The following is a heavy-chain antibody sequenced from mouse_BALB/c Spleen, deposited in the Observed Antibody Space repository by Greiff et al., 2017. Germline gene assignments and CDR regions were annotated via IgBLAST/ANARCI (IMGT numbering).Heavy chain of an antibody. Sequence: VKLVESGPSLVQPSQSLSITCTVSGFSLTSYGVHWVRQSPGKGLEWLGVIWRGGSTDYNAAFMSRLSITKDNSKSQVFFKMNSLQADDTAIYYCAKSSYDGNAMDYWGQGTSVTVSS. CDR1: GFSLTSYG. J-gene: IGHJ4*01. CDR3: AKSSYDGNAMDY. V-gene: IGHV2-5-1*01. CDR2: IWRGGST. D-gene: IGHD2-3*01.